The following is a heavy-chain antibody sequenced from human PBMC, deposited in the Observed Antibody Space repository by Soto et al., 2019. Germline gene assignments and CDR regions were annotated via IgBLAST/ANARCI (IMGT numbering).Heavy chain of an antibody. CDR3: ARGPELGIFGVVYYYYYYMDV. V-gene: IGHV3-74*01. Sequence: PGGSLRLSCAASGFTFSSYWMHWVRQAPGKGLVWVSRINSDGSSTSYADSVKGRFTISRDNAKNTLYLQMNSLRAEDTAVYYCARGPELGIFGVVYYYYYYMDVWGKGTTVTVSS. J-gene: IGHJ6*03. CDR1: GFTFSSYW. CDR2: INSDGSST. D-gene: IGHD3-3*01.